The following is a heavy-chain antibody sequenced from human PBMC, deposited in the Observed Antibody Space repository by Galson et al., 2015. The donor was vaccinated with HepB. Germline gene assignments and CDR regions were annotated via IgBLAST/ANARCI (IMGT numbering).Heavy chain of an antibody. CDR3: ARAPYYYDSSGWGNWFDP. CDR1: GSTFTSYD. V-gene: IGHV1-8*01. D-gene: IGHD3-22*01. J-gene: IGHJ5*02. CDR2: MNPNSGNT. Sequence: SVKVSCKASGSTFTSYDINWVRQATGQGLEWMGWMNPNSGNTGYAQKFQGRVTMTRNTSISTAYMELSSLRSEDTAVYYCARAPYYYDSSGWGNWFDPWGQGTLVTVSS.